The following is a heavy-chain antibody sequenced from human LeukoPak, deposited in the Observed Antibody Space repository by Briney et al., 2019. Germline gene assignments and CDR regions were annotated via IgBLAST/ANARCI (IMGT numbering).Heavy chain of an antibody. J-gene: IGHJ4*02. CDR2: INHSGST. V-gene: IGHV4-34*01. CDR3: ARGRYCSGGSCYFPWDRPFDY. Sequence: PSETLSLTCAVYGGSFSGYYWSWIRQPPGKGLEWIGEINHSGSTNYNPSLKSRVTISVDTSKNQFSLKLSSVTATDTAVYYCARGRYCSGGSCYFPWDRPFDYWGQGTLVTVSS. CDR1: GGSFSGYY. D-gene: IGHD2-15*01.